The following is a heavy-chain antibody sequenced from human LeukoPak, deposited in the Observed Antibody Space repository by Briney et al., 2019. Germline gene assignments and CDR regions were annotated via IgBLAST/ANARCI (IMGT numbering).Heavy chain of an antibody. J-gene: IGHJ4*02. CDR2: FSYTGAT. CDR3: ARHLWSKVVTSYFDY. CDR1: GGSISSSSYY. Sequence: SETLSLTCTVSGGSISSSSYYWGWIRQPSGKGLEWCGSFSYTGATYYNPSLKSRVTISVDTSKNQLSLKLSSVTAADTAVYYCARHLWSKVVTSYFDYWGQGALVTVSS. V-gene: IGHV4-39*01. D-gene: IGHD4-23*01.